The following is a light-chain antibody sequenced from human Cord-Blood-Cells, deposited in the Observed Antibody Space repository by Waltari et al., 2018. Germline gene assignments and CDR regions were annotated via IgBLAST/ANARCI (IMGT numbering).Light chain of an antibody. CDR2: GAA. CDR1: QSVSSRY. V-gene: IGKV3-20*01. CDR3: QQYCSAPMYT. Sequence: EIVLTQSPGTLSLSPGERATLYCRASQSVSSRYLAWYQQKPGQAPRPLIYGAASRATCIPDRFSGSGSWTDFSLTISRLVAEDFAVYYCQQYCSAPMYTFGQGTKLEIK. J-gene: IGKJ2*01.